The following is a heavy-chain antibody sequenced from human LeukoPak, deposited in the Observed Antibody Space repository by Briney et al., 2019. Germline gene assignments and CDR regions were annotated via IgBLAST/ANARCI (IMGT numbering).Heavy chain of an antibody. J-gene: IGHJ4*02. D-gene: IGHD3-10*01. V-gene: IGHV4-4*09. CDR1: GASISSYY. Sequence: SETLSLTRTVSGASISSYYWSWIRQPPGKGLEWIGYIYSRGTTTYNPSLQSRVTISVDTSKSQFSLKLSSVTAADTAVYYCARHQGFGLDYWGQGILVTASS. CDR2: IYSRGTT. CDR3: ARHQGFGLDY.